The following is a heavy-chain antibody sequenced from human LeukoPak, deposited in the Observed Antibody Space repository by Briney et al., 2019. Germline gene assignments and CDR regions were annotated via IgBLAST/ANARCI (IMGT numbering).Heavy chain of an antibody. CDR1: GYRFTSYW. CDR2: VYPDDSDT. CDR3: ARHAYDYVWGSYLQLEY. J-gene: IGHJ4*02. D-gene: IGHD3-16*02. V-gene: IGHV5-51*01. Sequence: GESLKISCQVSGYRFTSYWIAWVRQMSGKGLKWMGIVYPDDSDTRYSPSFQGQVTMSVDRSTSTAYLQWNSLKASDTATYYCARHAYDYVWGSYLQLEYWGQGTLVTVSS.